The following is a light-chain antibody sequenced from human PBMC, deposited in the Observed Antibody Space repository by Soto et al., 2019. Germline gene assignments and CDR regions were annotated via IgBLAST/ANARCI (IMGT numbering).Light chain of an antibody. CDR3: QQYNNWWT. Sequence: EILLTQSPGTLSLSPGERATLSCRASQSINNNYLAWYQQKRGQAPRLLIYGASSRATGIPDRFSGSGSGTDFTLTISRLEPEDFAVYYCQQYNNWWTFGQGTRVEIK. J-gene: IGKJ1*01. V-gene: IGKV3-20*01. CDR2: GAS. CDR1: QSINNNY.